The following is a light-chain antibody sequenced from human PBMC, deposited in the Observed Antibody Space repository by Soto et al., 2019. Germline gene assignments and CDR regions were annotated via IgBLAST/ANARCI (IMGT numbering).Light chain of an antibody. V-gene: IGKV1-39*01. J-gene: IGKJ1*01. CDR1: QSISSY. CDR2: AAS. Sequence: DIQMTQSPSSLSASVGDRVTITCRASQSISSYLTWYQQKPGKAPNLLIYAASSLQSGVPSRFRGSGSGTDVTLTISSLQHEDFAAYYCQQSYSTPWTFGQGTKVEIK. CDR3: QQSYSTPWT.